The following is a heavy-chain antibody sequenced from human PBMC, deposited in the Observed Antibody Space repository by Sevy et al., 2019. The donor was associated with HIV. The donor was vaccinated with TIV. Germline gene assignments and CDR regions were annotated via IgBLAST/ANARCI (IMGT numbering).Heavy chain of an antibody. Sequence: GGSLRLSCAASGFAFSNYWMNWVRQVPGKGLEWVANIKQDGNEKDYLDSVKGRFTISRDSAKNSLFLQMNSLRAEDTAFYFWESGRQYYDFWGGPYRGYFDYWGQGTLVTVSS. CDR1: GFAFSNYW. V-gene: IGHV3-7*01. J-gene: IGHJ4*02. CDR3: ESGRQYYDFWGGPYRGYFDY. CDR2: IKQDGNEK. D-gene: IGHD3-3*01.